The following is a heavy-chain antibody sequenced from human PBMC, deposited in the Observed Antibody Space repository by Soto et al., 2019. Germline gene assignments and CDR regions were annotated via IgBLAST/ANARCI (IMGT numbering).Heavy chain of an antibody. CDR3: ARHKGGSGYGY. Sequence: GASLKISCKPSGYSFSTYWSGWVRQMPGKGLEWMGIIYPSDSDTRYSPSFQGQVTISADKSISTAYLQWSSLKASDTAMYYGARHKGGSGYGYWGQGTLVTVSS. CDR2: IYPSDSDT. J-gene: IGHJ4*02. CDR1: GYSFSTYW. V-gene: IGHV5-51*01. D-gene: IGHD6-19*01.